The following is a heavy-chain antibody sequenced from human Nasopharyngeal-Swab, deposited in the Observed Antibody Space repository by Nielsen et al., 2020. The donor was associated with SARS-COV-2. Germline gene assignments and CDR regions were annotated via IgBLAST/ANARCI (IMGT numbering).Heavy chain of an antibody. J-gene: IGHJ4*02. V-gene: IGHV3-73*01. CDR3: TTDFYFDY. CDR2: IEDKDHNYAT. Sequence: VRQMPGKGLEWVGRIEDKDHNYATTYGASVQGRFTISRDDSKNTAFLQMDSLKTEDTALYYCTTDFYFDYWGQGTLVTVSS.